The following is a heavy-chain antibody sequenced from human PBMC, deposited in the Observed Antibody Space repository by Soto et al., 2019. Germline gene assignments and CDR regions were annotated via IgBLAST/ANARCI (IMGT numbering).Heavy chain of an antibody. V-gene: IGHV4-59*01. D-gene: IGHD1-26*01. CDR2: IYYSGST. J-gene: IGHJ5*02. CDR3: ARDSGSYYGRNWFDP. CDR1: GGSISSYN. Sequence: QVQLQESGPGLVKPAETLSLTGTVSGGSISSYNWSWIRQPPGKGLEWIGYIYYSGSTNYNPSLKSRVTISVDTSKNQFSLKLSSVTAADTAVYYCARDSGSYYGRNWFDPWGQGTLVTVSS.